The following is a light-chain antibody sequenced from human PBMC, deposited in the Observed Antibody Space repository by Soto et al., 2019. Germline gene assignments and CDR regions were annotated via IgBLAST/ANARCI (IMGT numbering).Light chain of an antibody. J-gene: IGLJ3*02. CDR2: SDD. CDR1: SSNIGSNA. CDR3: AAWGDSLNTWV. Sequence: QSVLTQPPSASGTPGQRVTISCSGSSSNIGSNAVSWYQHFPGTAPKVLIYSDDQRPSGVPDRFSGSKSGTSASLAISGLRAGDEGDYFCAAWGDSLNTWVFGGGTKVTVL. V-gene: IGLV1-44*01.